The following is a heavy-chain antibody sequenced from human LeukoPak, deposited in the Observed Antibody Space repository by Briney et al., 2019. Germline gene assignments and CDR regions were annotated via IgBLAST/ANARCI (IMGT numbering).Heavy chain of an antibody. Sequence: SETLSLTCTVSGGSISSYYWSWIRQPPGKGLEWLGYIYYSGSTNYNPSLKSRVTISVDTSKNQFSLKLSSVTAADTAVYYCARSNYYDSSGSIWYFDLWGRGTLVTVSS. CDR3: ARSNYYDSSGSIWYFDL. J-gene: IGHJ2*01. V-gene: IGHV4-59*01. D-gene: IGHD3-22*01. CDR1: GGSISSYY. CDR2: IYYSGST.